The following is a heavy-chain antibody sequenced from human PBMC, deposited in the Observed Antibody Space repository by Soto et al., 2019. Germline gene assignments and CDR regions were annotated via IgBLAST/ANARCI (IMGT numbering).Heavy chain of an antibody. CDR3: ARPLMTTISTFWFDP. CDR1: VYSFTCYR. D-gene: IGHD4-4*01. Sequence: PGESLKISFKGSVYSFTCYRIGWVRQVPGKGLEWMGIIFPGDSDTRYSPSFQGQVTISADKSISTAYLQWSSLKASDTAMYYCARPLMTTISTFWFDPWGQGTLVTVSS. V-gene: IGHV5-51*01. J-gene: IGHJ5*02. CDR2: IFPGDSDT.